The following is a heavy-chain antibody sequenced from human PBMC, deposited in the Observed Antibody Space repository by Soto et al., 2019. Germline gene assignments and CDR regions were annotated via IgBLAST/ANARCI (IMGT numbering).Heavy chain of an antibody. J-gene: IGHJ6*02. V-gene: IGHV1-69*06. CDR1: GGTFSSYA. CDR2: IIPIFGTA. D-gene: IGHD6-13*01. CDR3: ARAVAAAGTGKSYGMDV. Sequence: SVKVSCKXSGGTFSSYAISWVRQAPGQGLEWMGGIIPIFGTANYAQKFQGRVTITADKSTSTAYMELSSLRSEDTAVYYCARAVAAAGTGKSYGMDVWGQGTTVTVSS.